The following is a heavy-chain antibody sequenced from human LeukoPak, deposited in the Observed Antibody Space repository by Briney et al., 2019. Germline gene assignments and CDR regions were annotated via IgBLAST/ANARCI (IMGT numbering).Heavy chain of an antibody. J-gene: IGHJ5*02. CDR3: ARVPRGNLVVIDNLDNWFDP. CDR2: IYHSGST. Sequence: PSETLSLTCTVSGGSISSGGYYWSWIRQPPGKGLEWIGYIYHSGSTYYNPSLKSRVTISVDRSKNQFSLKLSSVTAADTAVYYCARVPRGNLVVIDNLDNWFDPWGQGTLVTVSS. CDR1: GGSISSGGYY. V-gene: IGHV4-30-2*01. D-gene: IGHD2-21*01.